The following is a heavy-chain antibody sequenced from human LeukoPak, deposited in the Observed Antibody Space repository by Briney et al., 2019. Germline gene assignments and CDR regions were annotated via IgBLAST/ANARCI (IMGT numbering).Heavy chain of an antibody. CDR1: GGSISSGDYY. J-gene: IGHJ3*02. CDR2: IYYSGST. V-gene: IGHV4-30-4*01. Sequence: SQTLSLTYTVSGGSISSGDYYWSWIRQPPGKGLEWIGYIYYSGSTNYNPSLKSRVTISVDTSKNQFSLKLSSVTAADTAVYYCARAPVVVTYGGASAFDIWGQGTMVTVSS. D-gene: IGHD3-22*01. CDR3: ARAPVVVTYGGASAFDI.